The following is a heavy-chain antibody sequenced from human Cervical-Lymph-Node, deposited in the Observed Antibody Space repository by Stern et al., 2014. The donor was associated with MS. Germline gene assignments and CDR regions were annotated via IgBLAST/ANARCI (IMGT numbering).Heavy chain of an antibody. D-gene: IGHD3-10*01. CDR1: GGTSNRHG. CDR3: ARRGSARRGSGWLDP. CDR2: IIPVLSTI. Sequence: VQLLESGAEVKKPGSSVKVSCKASGGTSNRHGISWVRQAPGQGLEWMGRIIPVLSTIDYAQKCQGRVTIAADESTSTTYMELSSLRYEDTAVYYCARRGSARRGSGWLDPWGQGTLVTVSS. V-gene: IGHV1-69*01. J-gene: IGHJ5*02.